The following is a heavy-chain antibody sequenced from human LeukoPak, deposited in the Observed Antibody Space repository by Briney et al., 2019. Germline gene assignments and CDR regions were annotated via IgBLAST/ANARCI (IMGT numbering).Heavy chain of an antibody. J-gene: IGHJ6*02. CDR2: ISSSGSTI. CDR3: ARDGGFDFWSGYYYYGMDV. V-gene: IGHV3-11*01. D-gene: IGHD3-3*01. CDR1: GFTFSDYY. Sequence: PGGSLRLSCAASGFTFSDYYMSWLRQAPGKGLEWVSYISSSGSTIYYADSVKGRFTISRDNAKNSLYLQMNSLRAEDTAVYYCARDGGFDFWSGYYYYGMDVWGQGTTVTVSS.